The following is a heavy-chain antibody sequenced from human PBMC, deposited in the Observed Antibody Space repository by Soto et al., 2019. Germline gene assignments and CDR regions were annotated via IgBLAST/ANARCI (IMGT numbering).Heavy chain of an antibody. CDR1: GFTFSSYA. V-gene: IGHV3-30*14. J-gene: IGHJ6*02. D-gene: IGHD6-13*01. CDR3: ARGSAAVAPGDYYYGMDV. Sequence: PGGSLRLSCAASGFTFSSYAMHWVRQAPGKGLEWVAVISYDGSNKYYADSVKGRFTISRENAKNSLYLQMNSLRAGDTAVYYCARGSAAVAPGDYYYGMDVWGQGTTVTVSS. CDR2: ISYDGSNK.